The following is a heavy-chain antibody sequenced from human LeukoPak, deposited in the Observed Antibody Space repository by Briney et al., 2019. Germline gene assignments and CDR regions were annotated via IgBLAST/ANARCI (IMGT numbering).Heavy chain of an antibody. Sequence: SETLSLTCTVSGGSISSGGYYWSWIRQPPGKGLEWIGEINHSGSTNYNPSLKSRVTISVDTSKNQFSLKLSSVTAADTAVYYCRILSLGWDYWGQGTLVTVSS. CDR3: RILSLGWDY. D-gene: IGHD2/OR15-2a*01. CDR1: GGSISSGGYY. CDR2: INHSGST. J-gene: IGHJ4*02. V-gene: IGHV4-39*07.